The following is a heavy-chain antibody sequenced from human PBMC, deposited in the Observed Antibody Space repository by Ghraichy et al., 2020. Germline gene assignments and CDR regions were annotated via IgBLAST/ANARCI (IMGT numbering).Heavy chain of an antibody. V-gene: IGHV4-4*02. CDR1: GGSVSSNHW. J-gene: IGHJ4*02. CDR3: AREWEGAYYDNSGYVRLEY. D-gene: IGHD3-22*01. CDR2: INHGGNT. Sequence: SETLSLTCTVSGGSVSSNHWWTWVRQSPGKGLEWIGEINHGGNTYYNPSLKSRVTMSLDRSKNQFSLNLSSATAADTAVYYCAREWEGAYYDNSGYVRLEYWGQGSLVTVSS.